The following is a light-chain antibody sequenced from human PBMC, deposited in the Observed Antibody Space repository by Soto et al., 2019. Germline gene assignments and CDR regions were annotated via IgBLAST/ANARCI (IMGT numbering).Light chain of an antibody. CDR1: QSVFNNH. CDR2: GAS. J-gene: IGKJ5*01. Sequence: EIVLTQSPGTLSLSPGQRATLSCRASQSVFNNHIGWYQQKPGQAPRRLIYGASSRATGIPDRFSGSGSGTEFTLIISSLQSEDVALYYCQQYSNWPPAITFGQGTRLEIK. V-gene: IGKV3-20*01. CDR3: QQYSNWPPAIT.